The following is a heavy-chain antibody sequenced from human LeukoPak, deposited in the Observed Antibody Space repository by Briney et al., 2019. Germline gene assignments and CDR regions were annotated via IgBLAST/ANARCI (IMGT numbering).Heavy chain of an antibody. CDR1: GFMFSDYS. J-gene: IGHJ6*02. Sequence: GGSLRLSCAASGFMFSDYSMNWVRQAPGKGLEWVSSTTSGGSYFYYADSVKGRCTISRDNAKNSLSLQMNGLRVEDTAIYYCAREPEDQLNGAMDVWGQGTTVTVSS. V-gene: IGHV3-21*01. CDR3: AREPEDQLNGAMDV. D-gene: IGHD2-2*01. CDR2: TTSGGSYF.